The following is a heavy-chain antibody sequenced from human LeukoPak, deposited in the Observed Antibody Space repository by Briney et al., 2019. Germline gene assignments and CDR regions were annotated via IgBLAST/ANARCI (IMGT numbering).Heavy chain of an antibody. CDR3: ARSARLMKGVVEVTALDD. Sequence: PGGSLRLSCAASGFTFSAYWMTWVRQAPGKGLEWVANINEGGNVKFYVDSVKGRFTISRDNAKNSVYLEMNSLRADDTAVYYCARSARLMKGVVEVTALDDWGQGTLVTVSS. V-gene: IGHV3-7*01. D-gene: IGHD3-3*01. CDR2: INEGGNVK. CDR1: GFTFSAYW. J-gene: IGHJ4*02.